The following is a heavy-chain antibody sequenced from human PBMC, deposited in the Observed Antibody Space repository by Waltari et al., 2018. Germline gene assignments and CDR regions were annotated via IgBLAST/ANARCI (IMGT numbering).Heavy chain of an antibody. Sequence: NRHYWVWIRQTPGQGLEWIATMSYSGTTYSSPSLKSRVTISRDTSKNQVSLKLGSVTAADTAVYYCATYIGASIGTAAFDVWGQGTKVTVSS. V-gene: IGHV4-39*01. CDR1: NRHY. D-gene: IGHD5-12*01. J-gene: IGHJ3*01. CDR2: MSYSGTT. CDR3: ATYIGASIGTAAFDV.